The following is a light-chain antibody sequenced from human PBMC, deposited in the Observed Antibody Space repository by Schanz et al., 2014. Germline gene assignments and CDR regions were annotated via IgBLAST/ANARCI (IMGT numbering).Light chain of an antibody. CDR3: CSYAGRINLGV. CDR1: SSDVGGYNY. J-gene: IGLJ2*01. V-gene: IGLV2-23*02. Sequence: QSALTQPASVSGSPGQSITISCTGTSSDVGGYNYVSWYQQHPGKAPKLMIYDVSNRPSGVSNRFSGSKSGNTASLTISGLQAEDEADYYCCSYAGRINLGVFGGGTKLTVL. CDR2: DVS.